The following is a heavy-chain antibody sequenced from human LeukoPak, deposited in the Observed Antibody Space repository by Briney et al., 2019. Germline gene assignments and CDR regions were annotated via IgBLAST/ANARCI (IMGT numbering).Heavy chain of an antibody. Sequence: SQTLSLTCTVSGGSISSGDYYWSWIRQPPGKGLEWIGYIYYSGSTYYNPSLKSRVTISVDTSKSQFSLKLSSVTDADTAVYYCARYHNGYDDYWGQGSLVTVSS. CDR2: IYYSGST. D-gene: IGHD5-12*01. CDR1: GGSISSGDYY. J-gene: IGHJ4*02. CDR3: ARYHNGYDDY. V-gene: IGHV4-30-4*01.